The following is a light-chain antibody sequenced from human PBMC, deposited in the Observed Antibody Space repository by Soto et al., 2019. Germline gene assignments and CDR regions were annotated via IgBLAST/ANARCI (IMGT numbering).Light chain of an antibody. CDR3: QQYYNWPLT. V-gene: IGKV3D-15*01. Sequence: EIVMTQSPATLSVSPGERATLSCRASQTISSNLAWYHQKPGQAPRLLIYAASTRATGIPATFSGSGSGTEFTLTINSQQSEYFAVYYSQQYYNWPLTSGQGTKLQI. CDR1: QTISSN. J-gene: IGKJ2*01. CDR2: AAS.